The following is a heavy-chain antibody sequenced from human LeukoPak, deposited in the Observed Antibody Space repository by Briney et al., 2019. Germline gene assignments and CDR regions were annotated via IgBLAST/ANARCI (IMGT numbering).Heavy chain of an antibody. D-gene: IGHD2-2*01. Sequence: TSETLSLTCTVSGGSISSGSYYWSWIRQPAGKGLEWIGRIYTSGSTNYNPSLKSRVTISVDTSKNQFSLKLSSVTAADTAVYYCVRGAVVPAALDYWGQGTLVTVSS. CDR2: IYTSGST. CDR1: GGSISSGSYY. V-gene: IGHV4-61*02. CDR3: VRGAVVPAALDY. J-gene: IGHJ4*02.